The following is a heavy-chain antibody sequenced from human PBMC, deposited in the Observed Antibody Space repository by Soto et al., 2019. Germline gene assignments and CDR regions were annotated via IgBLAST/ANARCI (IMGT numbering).Heavy chain of an antibody. D-gene: IGHD4-4*01. CDR2: IYYSGST. Sequence: SETLSLTCTVSGGSISSYYWSWIRQPPGKGLEWIGYIYYSGSTNYNPSLKSRVTISVDTSKNQFSLKLSSVTAAGTAVYYCARHAFYSYFDYWGQGTLVTVSS. J-gene: IGHJ4*02. CDR1: GGSISSYY. V-gene: IGHV4-59*08. CDR3: ARHAFYSYFDY.